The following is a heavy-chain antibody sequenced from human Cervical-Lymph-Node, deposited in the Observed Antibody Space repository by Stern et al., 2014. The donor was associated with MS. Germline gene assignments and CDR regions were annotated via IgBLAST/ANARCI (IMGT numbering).Heavy chain of an antibody. V-gene: IGHV4-4*02. J-gene: IGHJ4*02. CDR3: ARDQGRMGYSYGYFDY. Sequence: QVQLQDSGPGLVKPSGTLSLTCAVSGGSISSSNWGSWVRQPPGKGLEWIGEISHSGNTNYNPSLKSRVVISVDKSKTQFSLRLRSLTAADTAVYYCARDQGRMGYSYGYFDYWGQGTLVTVSS. CDR1: GGSISSSNW. D-gene: IGHD5-18*01. CDR2: ISHSGNT.